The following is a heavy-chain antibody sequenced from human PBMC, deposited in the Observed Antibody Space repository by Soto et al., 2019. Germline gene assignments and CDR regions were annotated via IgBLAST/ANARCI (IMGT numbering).Heavy chain of an antibody. CDR2: TRNKANSYTT. CDR1: GFTFSSYA. CDR3: ARLGPYDSGSYSFRYNWFDP. Sequence: GRSLRLSCAAPGFTFSSYAMHSVRLAPGEGQGLRRGLEWVGRTRNKANSYTTEYAASVKGRFTISRDDSKNSLYLQMNSLKTEDTAVYYCARLGPYDSGSYSFRYNWFDPWGQGTLVTVSS. V-gene: IGHV3-72*01. J-gene: IGHJ5*02. D-gene: IGHD3-10*01.